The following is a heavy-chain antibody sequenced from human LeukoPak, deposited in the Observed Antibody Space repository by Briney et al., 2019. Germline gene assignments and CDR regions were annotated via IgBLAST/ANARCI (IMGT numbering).Heavy chain of an antibody. CDR2: ISGSGSST. CDR3: AKRRSVVMAYYYYAMDV. J-gene: IGHJ6*02. CDR1: GFTFSTYA. V-gene: IGHV3-23*01. Sequence: GGSLRLSCAASGFTFSTYAMSWVRRAPGKGLEWVSGISGSGSSTYYADSVKGRFTISRDNSKNTLYLQMNSLRAEDTAVYYCAKRRSVVMAYYYYAMDVWGQGTTVTVSS. D-gene: IGHD2-8*01.